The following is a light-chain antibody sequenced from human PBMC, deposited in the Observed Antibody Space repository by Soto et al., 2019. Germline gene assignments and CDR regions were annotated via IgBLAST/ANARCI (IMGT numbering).Light chain of an antibody. Sequence: ELVLTRSPGRRSLSPGERATLSRRVSRNVDTNYLAWYQFRPGLAPKIILYGASGRATGIPDRFSGSGSGTDFTLTISRLEAEDFAVYYCQQYCSSSRTFGQGTKVDIK. CDR1: RNVDTNY. CDR2: GAS. V-gene: IGKV3-20*01. J-gene: IGKJ1*01. CDR3: QQYCSSSRT.